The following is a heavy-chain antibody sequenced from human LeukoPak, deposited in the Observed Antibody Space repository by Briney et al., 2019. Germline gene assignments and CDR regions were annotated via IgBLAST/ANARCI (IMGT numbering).Heavy chain of an antibody. Sequence: ASVKVSCKVSGYTLTELSMHWVRQAPGKGLEWMGGFDPEDCETIYAQKFQGRVTMTEDTSTDTAYMELSSLRSEDTAVYYCATTGPGIVGATIDNWFDPWGQGTLVTVSS. D-gene: IGHD1-26*01. CDR3: ATTGPGIVGATIDNWFDP. V-gene: IGHV1-24*01. CDR1: GYTLTELS. CDR2: FDPEDCET. J-gene: IGHJ5*02.